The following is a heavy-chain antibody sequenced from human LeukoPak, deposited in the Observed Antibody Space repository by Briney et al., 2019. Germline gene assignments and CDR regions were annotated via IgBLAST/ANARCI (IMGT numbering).Heavy chain of an antibody. CDR2: IYTSGST. V-gene: IGHV4-4*07. J-gene: IGHJ4*02. Sequence: SETLSLTCTVSGGSISSYYWSWIRQPAGKGLEWIGRIYTSGSTNYNPSLKSRATMSVDTSKNQFSLKLSSVTAADTAVYYCTRPIPFDSSRLSSDYWGQGTLVTVSS. CDR3: TRPIPFDSSRLSSDY. CDR1: GGSISSYY. D-gene: IGHD3-22*01.